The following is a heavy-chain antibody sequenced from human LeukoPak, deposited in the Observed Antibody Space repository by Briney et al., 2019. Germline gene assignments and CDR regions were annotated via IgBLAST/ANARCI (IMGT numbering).Heavy chain of an antibody. CDR3: ARGGYGDYALDY. J-gene: IGHJ4*02. CDR1: GFTFDDYA. CDR2: ISWNSGSI. Sequence: PGRSLRLSCAASGFTFDDYAMHWVRQAPGKGLEWVSGISWNSGSIGYADSVKGRFTISRDNSKNTLYLQMNSLRAEDTTVYYCARGGYGDYALDYWGQGTLVTVSS. D-gene: IGHD4-17*01. V-gene: IGHV3-9*01.